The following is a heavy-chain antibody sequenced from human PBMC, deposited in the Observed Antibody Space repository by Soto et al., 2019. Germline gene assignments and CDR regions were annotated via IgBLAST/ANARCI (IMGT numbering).Heavy chain of an antibody. CDR3: AKERVGYSGPDDY. J-gene: IGHJ4*02. Sequence: QVQLVESGGGVVQPGRSLRLSCAASGFTFSSYGMHWVRQAPGKGLEWVAVISYDGSNKYYADSVKGRFTISRDNSKNTLYLKMNSLRAEDTAVYYCAKERVGYSGPDDYWGQGTLVTVSS. D-gene: IGHD5-12*01. CDR2: ISYDGSNK. CDR1: GFTFSSYG. V-gene: IGHV3-30*18.